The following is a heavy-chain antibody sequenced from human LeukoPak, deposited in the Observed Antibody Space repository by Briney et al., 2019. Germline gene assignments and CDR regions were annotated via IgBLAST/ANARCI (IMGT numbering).Heavy chain of an antibody. CDR1: GFTFSSYG. V-gene: IGHV3-23*01. CDR3: AKLAAFDI. CDR2: ISGSGGST. Sequence: GGSLRLSCVASGFTFSSYGMNWVRQAPGKGLEWVSAISGSGGSTEYADSVKGRFTISRDNAKNSLYLQMNSLRAEDTALYYCAKLAAFDIWGQGTMVTVSS. J-gene: IGHJ3*02.